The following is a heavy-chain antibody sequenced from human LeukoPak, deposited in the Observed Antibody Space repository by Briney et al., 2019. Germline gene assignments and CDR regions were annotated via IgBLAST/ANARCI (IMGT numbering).Heavy chain of an antibody. D-gene: IGHD1-26*01. CDR1: SDSISSYY. CDR2: IYTSGST. J-gene: IGHJ4*02. Sequence: SETLSLTCSVSSDSISSYYWSWIRQPAGKGLEWIGRIYTSGSTNYNPSLKSRVTISVDTSKNQFSLKLSSVTAADAAVYYCARNPVDYSGSYSLSAFDYWGQGTLVTVSS. CDR3: ARNPVDYSGSYSLSAFDY. V-gene: IGHV4-4*07.